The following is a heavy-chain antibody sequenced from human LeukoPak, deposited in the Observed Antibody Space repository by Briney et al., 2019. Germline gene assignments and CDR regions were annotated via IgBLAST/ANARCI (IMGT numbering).Heavy chain of an antibody. CDR3: AREIGGILVFDY. Sequence: GASVKVSCKASGYKFTGYYMHWVRQAPGQGLGRMGWINPNSGDSHHAQKFQGRVTMTRDTSISTAYMELSRLRSDDTAVYYCAREIGGILVFDYWGQGTLVTVSS. D-gene: IGHD5-18*01. CDR1: GYKFTGYY. V-gene: IGHV1-2*02. CDR2: INPNSGDS. J-gene: IGHJ4*02.